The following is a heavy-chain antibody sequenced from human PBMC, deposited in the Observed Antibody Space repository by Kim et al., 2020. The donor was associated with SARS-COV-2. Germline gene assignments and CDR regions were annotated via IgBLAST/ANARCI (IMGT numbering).Heavy chain of an antibody. Sequence: GGSLRLSCAASGFTFSSYSMNWVRQAPGKGLEWVSSISSSSSYIYYEASVKGRFTISRDNAKNSLYLQMNSRRAEDTAVYYVARLRDHTSAWYSGGNWG. CDR1: GFTFSSYS. V-gene: IGHV3-21*01. J-gene: IGHJ1*01. D-gene: IGHD6-19*01. CDR3: ARLRDHTSAWYSGGN. CDR2: ISSSSSYI.